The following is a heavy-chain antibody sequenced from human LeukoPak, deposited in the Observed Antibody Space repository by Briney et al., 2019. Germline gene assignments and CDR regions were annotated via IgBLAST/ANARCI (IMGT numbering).Heavy chain of an antibody. Sequence: GGSLRLSCVASGFTFRSTWMAWVRQAPGTGLEWVANINQDATTKHYVDSVKDRFTISRDNAKNSLYLQMNSLTVDDTAVYYCARDQTGSLDYWGQGTLVTVSS. J-gene: IGHJ4*02. CDR2: INQDATTK. CDR3: ARDQTGSLDY. V-gene: IGHV3-7*01. D-gene: IGHD1-26*01. CDR1: GFTFRSTW.